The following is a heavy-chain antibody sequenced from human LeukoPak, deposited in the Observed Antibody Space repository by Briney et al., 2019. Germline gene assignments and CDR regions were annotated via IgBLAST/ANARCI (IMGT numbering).Heavy chain of an antibody. CDR2: IYYSGST. D-gene: IGHD3-3*01. J-gene: IGHJ4*02. CDR1: GGSISSSSYY. V-gene: IGHV4-39*07. Sequence: SETLSLTCTVSGGSISSSSYYWGWIRQPPGKGLEWIGSIYYSGSTYYNPSLKSRVTISVDTSKNQFSLKLSSVTAADTAVYYCARGHQLKYHHDFWSGYYFDYWGQGTLVTVSS. CDR3: ARGHQLKYHHDFWSGYYFDY.